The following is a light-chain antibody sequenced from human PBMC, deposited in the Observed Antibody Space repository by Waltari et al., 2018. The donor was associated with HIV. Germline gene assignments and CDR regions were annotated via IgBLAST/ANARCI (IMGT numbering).Light chain of an antibody. CDR3: QQYNSLPWT. Sequence: DIQLTQSPSTLSTSVGDRVIITCRASQTVTKWLAWYQQKLGRAPRVIIYQSSTLENGVPSRFSGSASGVDFTLTISSLQPEDLGTYYCQQYNSLPWTFGQGTRVEV. CDR2: QSS. J-gene: IGKJ1*01. CDR1: QTVTKW. V-gene: IGKV1-5*03.